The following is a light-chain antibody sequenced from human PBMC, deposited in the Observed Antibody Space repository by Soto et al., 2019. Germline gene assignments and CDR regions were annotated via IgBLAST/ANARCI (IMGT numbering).Light chain of an antibody. CDR2: GNS. CDR1: SSKIGAGYD. J-gene: IGLJ2*01. CDR3: QSYDTSLSVVV. V-gene: IGLV1-40*01. Sequence: QSVLTQPPSVSGAPGQRVTISCTGSSSKIGAGYDVHWYQQLPGTAPKLLIYGNSNRPSGVPDRFSGSKSGTSASLAITGLKAEDEADYYCQSYDTSLSVVVFGGGTKLTVL.